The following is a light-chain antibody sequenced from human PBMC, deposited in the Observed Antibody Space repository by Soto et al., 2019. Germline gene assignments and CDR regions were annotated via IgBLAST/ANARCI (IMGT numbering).Light chain of an antibody. CDR3: QQFSSDPLT. CDR2: DAS. J-gene: IGKJ4*01. V-gene: IGKV3-20*01. CDR1: QTVRNNY. Sequence: EFVLTQSPGTLSLSPGERATLSCRASQTVRNNYLAWYQQKPGQAPRLLIYDASSRATGIPDRFSGGGSGNDFTPTSSRLEPEDFAVYYWQQFSSDPLTFGGGTKVEIK.